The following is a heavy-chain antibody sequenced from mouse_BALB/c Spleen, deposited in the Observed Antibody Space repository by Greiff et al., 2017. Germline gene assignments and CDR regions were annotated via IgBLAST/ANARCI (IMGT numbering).Heavy chain of an antibody. CDR3: ARDRDRYDYAMED. CDR2: ISDGGSYT. D-gene: IGHD2-14*01. CDR1: GFTFSVYY. V-gene: IGHV5-4*02. Sequence: VKVVASGGGLVKPGGSLKLSCAASGFTFSVYYMSWVRQTPEKRLEWVATISDGGSYTYYPDSVKGRFTISRDNAKNNLYLQMSSLKSEDTAMYYGARDRDRYDYAMEDGGQGTAVT. J-gene: IGHJ4*01.